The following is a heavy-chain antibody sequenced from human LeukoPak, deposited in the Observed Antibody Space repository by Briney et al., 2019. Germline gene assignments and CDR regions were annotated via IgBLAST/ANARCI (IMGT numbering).Heavy chain of an antibody. CDR1: GFTFSYYS. D-gene: IGHD6-13*01. CDR3: AKVDRGDYSSSPVPYYNYYMNV. CDR2: ISSSSSLI. J-gene: IGHJ6*03. Sequence: TGGFLRLSCAASGFTFSYYSMNWVRQAPGRGLEWVSCISSSSSLIFYSDSVRGRFTISRDNAKNLLYLHMNSLRVEDTAVYYCAKVDRGDYSSSPVPYYNYYMNVWGKGTTVTVSS. V-gene: IGHV3-21*01.